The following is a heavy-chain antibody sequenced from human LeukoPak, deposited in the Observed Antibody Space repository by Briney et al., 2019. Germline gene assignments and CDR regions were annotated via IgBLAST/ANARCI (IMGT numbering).Heavy chain of an antibody. V-gene: IGHV1-18*01. CDR1: GYTFTSYG. J-gene: IGHJ6*03. CDR2: ISAYNGNT. CDR3: ARASRSGANYYYYYMDV. Sequence: VASVKVSCKASGYTFTSYGISWVRQAPGQGLEWMGWISAYNGNTNYARKLQGRVTMTTDTSTSTAYMELRSLRSDDTAVYYCARASRSGANYYYYYMDVWGKGTTVTVSS. D-gene: IGHD3-10*01.